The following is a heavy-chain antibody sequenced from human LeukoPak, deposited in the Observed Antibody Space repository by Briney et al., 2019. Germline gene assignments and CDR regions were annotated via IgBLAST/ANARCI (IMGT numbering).Heavy chain of an antibody. V-gene: IGHV3-7*03. CDR3: ARGGMAVAGTGQDY. CDR2: IKQDGSEK. CDR1: GFTFSSYW. Sequence: PGGSLRLSCAASGFTFSSYWMSWVRQAPGKGLEWVANIKQDGSEKYYVDSVKGRFTISGDNAKNSLYLQMNSLRAEDTAVYYCARGGMAVAGTGQDYWGQGTLVTVSS. D-gene: IGHD6-19*01. J-gene: IGHJ4*02.